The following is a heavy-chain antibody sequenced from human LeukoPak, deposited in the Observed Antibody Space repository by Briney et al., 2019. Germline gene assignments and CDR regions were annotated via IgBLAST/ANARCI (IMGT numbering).Heavy chain of an antibody. Sequence: GGSLRLSCAASGFTFSDYYMSWIRQAPGKGLEWVSRINSDGSSTSYADSVKGRFTISRDNAKNTLYLQMNSLRAEDTAVYYCARGGYSYGSTPQYWGQGTLVTVSS. CDR3: ARGGYSYGSTPQY. CDR2: INSDGSST. V-gene: IGHV3-74*01. J-gene: IGHJ4*02. CDR1: GFTFSDYY. D-gene: IGHD5-18*01.